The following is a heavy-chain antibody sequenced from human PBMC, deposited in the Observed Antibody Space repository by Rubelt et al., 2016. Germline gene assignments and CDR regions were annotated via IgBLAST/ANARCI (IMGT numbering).Heavy chain of an antibody. CDR1: GGTFSSYG. D-gene: IGHD7-27*01. CDR3: ARYLGIEGDFDY. J-gene: IGHJ4*02. CDR2: ISAYNGNT. V-gene: IGHV1-18*01. Sequence: QVQLVQSGAEVKKPGSSVKVSCKASGGTFSSYGISWVRQAPGQGLEWMGWISAYNGNTNYAQKLQGRGTMTTDTATSTAYMELRSLRSDDTAVYYCARYLGIEGDFDYWGQGTLVTVSS.